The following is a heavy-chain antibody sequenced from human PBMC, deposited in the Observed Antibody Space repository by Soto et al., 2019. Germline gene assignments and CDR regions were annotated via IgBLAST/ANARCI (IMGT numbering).Heavy chain of an antibody. CDR2: VRGDFVTT. V-gene: IGHV3-23*01. CDR3: ARVIGAYSNYGMDV. J-gene: IGHJ6*02. D-gene: IGHD3-10*01. CDR1: GFTFSDHA. Sequence: PGGSLRLSCATSGFTFSDHAMHWVRQAPGEGLEWVSGVRGDFVTTPYADSVKGRFTISRDNSKNTLYLQMNSLRAEDTAVYYCARVIGAYSNYGMDVWGQGTTVTVSS.